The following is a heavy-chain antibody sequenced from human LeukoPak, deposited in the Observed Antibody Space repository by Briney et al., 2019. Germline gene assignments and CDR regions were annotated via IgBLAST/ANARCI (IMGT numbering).Heavy chain of an antibody. CDR3: ARGGGLSGSHLTLYYYYYYYMDV. CDR1: GFTFSNYN. CDR2: FSSSSSYI. Sequence: GSLRLSCAASGFTFSNYNMNWVRQAPGKGLEWVSSFSSSSSYIYYADSVKGRFTISRDNSKNTLYLQMNSLRAEDTAVYYCARGGGLSGSHLTLYYYYYYYMDVWGKGTTVTVSS. D-gene: IGHD1-26*01. J-gene: IGHJ6*03. V-gene: IGHV3-21*01.